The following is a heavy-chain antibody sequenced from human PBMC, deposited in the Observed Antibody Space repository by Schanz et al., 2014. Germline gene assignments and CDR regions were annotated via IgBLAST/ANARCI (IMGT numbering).Heavy chain of an antibody. CDR3: AKVWGSDYFYPFDY. J-gene: IGHJ4*02. CDR2: ISGGGGSA. Sequence: EVQLEESGGGLVQPGGSLRLSCAASGFTFNNYDMNWVRLVPGKGLECVSGISGGGGSAYYADSVKGRSTISRDNSKNTLYLQMSSLRAEETAVYYCAKVWGSDYFYPFDYWGQGTLVTVSS. CDR1: GFTFNNYD. D-gene: IGHD3-22*01. V-gene: IGHV3-23*04.